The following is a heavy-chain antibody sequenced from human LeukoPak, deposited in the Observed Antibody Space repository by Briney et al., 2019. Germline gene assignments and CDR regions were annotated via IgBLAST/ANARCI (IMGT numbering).Heavy chain of an antibody. CDR1: GGSISSYY. J-gene: IGHJ4*02. Sequence: SETLSLTCTVSGGSISSYYWSWIRQPPGKGLEWIGYIYYSGSTNYNPSLKSRVTISVDTSKNQFSLKLSSVTAADTAVYYCARGIRYFDWLPFDYWGQGTLVTFSS. D-gene: IGHD3-9*01. CDR3: ARGIRYFDWLPFDY. V-gene: IGHV4-59*01. CDR2: IYYSGST.